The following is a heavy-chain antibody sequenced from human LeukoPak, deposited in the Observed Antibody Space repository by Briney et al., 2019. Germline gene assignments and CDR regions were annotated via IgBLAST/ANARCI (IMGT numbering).Heavy chain of an antibody. D-gene: IGHD3-22*01. CDR1: GFTVSSNY. CDR3: AKSYDSSGYYYFDC. V-gene: IGHV3-66*02. CDR2: IYSGGST. J-gene: IGHJ4*02. Sequence: GGSLRLSCAASGFTVSSNYMSWVRQAPGKGLEWVSVIYSGGSTYYADSVKGRFTISRDNSKNTLYLQMNSLRAEDTAVYYCAKSYDSSGYYYFDCWGQGTLVTVSS.